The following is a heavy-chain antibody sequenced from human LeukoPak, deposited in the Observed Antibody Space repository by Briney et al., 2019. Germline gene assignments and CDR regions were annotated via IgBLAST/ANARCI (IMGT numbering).Heavy chain of an antibody. D-gene: IGHD1-7*01. CDR2: IWYDGSNK. Sequence: SGGSLRLSCAASGFTFSSYGMHWVRQAPGKGLEWVAVIWYDGSNKYYADSVKGRFTISRDNSKNTLYLQMNSLRAEDTAVYYCARGITGTVFDYWGQGTLVTVSS. CDR1: GFTFSSYG. J-gene: IGHJ4*02. V-gene: IGHV3-33*01. CDR3: ARGITGTVFDY.